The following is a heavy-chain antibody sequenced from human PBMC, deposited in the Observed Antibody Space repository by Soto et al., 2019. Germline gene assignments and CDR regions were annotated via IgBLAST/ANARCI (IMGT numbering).Heavy chain of an antibody. Sequence: GGSLRLSCAASGFTFSSYAMSWVRQAPGKGLEWVSAISGSGGSTYYADSVKGRFTISRDNSKNTLYLQMNSLRAEDTAVYYCAKANQYYDFWSGSFGWDYWGQGTLVTVSS. CDR1: GFTFSSYA. D-gene: IGHD3-3*01. J-gene: IGHJ4*02. CDR2: ISGSGGST. CDR3: AKANQYYDFWSGSFGWDY. V-gene: IGHV3-23*01.